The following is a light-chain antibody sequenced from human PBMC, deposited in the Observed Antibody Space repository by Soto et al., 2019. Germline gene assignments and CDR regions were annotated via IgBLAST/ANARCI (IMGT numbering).Light chain of an antibody. CDR1: SSNIGAGYD. CDR3: QSYDSSLSGWV. Sequence: QSVLTQPPSVSGAPGQRVTISCTGRSSNIGAGYDVHWYQQLPGTAPKLLLYGNSNRPSGVPDRFSGSKSGPSASLAITGLQAEDEADYYCQSYDSSLSGWVFGGGTKVTVL. CDR2: GNS. V-gene: IGLV1-40*01. J-gene: IGLJ3*02.